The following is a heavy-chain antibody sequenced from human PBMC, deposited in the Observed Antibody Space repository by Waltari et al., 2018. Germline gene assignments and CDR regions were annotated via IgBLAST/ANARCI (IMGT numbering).Heavy chain of an antibody. V-gene: IGHV1-18*01. D-gene: IGHD1-7*01. Sequence: QVQLVQSGAEVKKPGASVKVSCKASGYTFTSYGISWVRQAPGQGLEWMGWISAYNGNTNYAQKLQGRVTMTTDTSTSTAYMELRSLRSDDTAVYYCARDFLLYNWNYPHYYYYGMDVWGQGTTVTVSS. CDR2: ISAYNGNT. CDR3: ARDFLLYNWNYPHYYYYGMDV. CDR1: GYTFTSYG. J-gene: IGHJ6*02.